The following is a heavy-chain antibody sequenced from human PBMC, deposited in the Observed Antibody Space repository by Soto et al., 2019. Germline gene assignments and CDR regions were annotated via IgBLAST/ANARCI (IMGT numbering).Heavy chain of an antibody. CDR3: AKDISGTTESFDY. J-gene: IGHJ4*02. D-gene: IGHD4-17*01. Sequence: GGSLRLSCAASGFTFDDYAMHWVRQAPGKGLEWVSGISWNSGSIGYADSVKGRFTISRDNAKNSLYLQMNSLRAEDTALYYCAKDISGTTESFDYWGQGTLVTVSS. V-gene: IGHV3-9*01. CDR1: GFTFDDYA. CDR2: ISWNSGSI.